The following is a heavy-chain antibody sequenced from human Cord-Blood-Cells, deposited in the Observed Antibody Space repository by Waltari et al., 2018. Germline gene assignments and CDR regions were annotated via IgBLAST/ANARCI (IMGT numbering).Heavy chain of an antibody. CDR2: INHSGNT. CDR1: GGSFSGYY. CDR3: ARGRSGYSYGRGGLYWYFDL. V-gene: IGHV4-34*01. Sequence: QVQLQQWGAGLLKPSETLSLTCAVYGGSFSGYYWSWIRQPPGKGLEWIGEINHSGNTNYNPALKIRVTISVDTSKNQFSLKLSSVTAADTAVYYCARGRSGYSYGRGGLYWYFDLWGRGTLVTVSS. J-gene: IGHJ2*01. D-gene: IGHD5-18*01.